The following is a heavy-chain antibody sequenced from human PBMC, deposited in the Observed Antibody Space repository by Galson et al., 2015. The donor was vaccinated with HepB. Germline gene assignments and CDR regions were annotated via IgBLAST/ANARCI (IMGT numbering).Heavy chain of an antibody. V-gene: IGHV1-69*06. J-gene: IGHJ5*02. CDR1: GGTFSSYA. CDR3: ARGEAPAEFDP. Sequence: SVKVSCKASGGTFSSYAISWVRQAPGQGLEWMGGIIPIFGTANYAQKFQGRVTITADKSRSTAYMELSSLRSEDTAVYYCARGEAPAEFDPWGQGTLVTVSS. CDR2: IIPIFGTA.